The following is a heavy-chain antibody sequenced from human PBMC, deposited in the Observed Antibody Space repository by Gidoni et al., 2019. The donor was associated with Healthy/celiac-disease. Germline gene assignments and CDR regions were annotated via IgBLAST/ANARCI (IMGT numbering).Heavy chain of an antibody. CDR2: IYYSGST. J-gene: IGHJ3*02. V-gene: IGHV4-39*01. Sequence: QLQLQESGPGLVKPSETLSLTCTVSGGSISSSSYYWGWIRQPPGKGLEWIGSIYYSGSTYYNPSLKSRVTISVDTSKNQFSLKLSSVTAADTAVYYCARHRGGSSGHDAFDIWGQGTMVTVSS. CDR3: ARHRGGSSGHDAFDI. CDR1: GGSISSSSYY. D-gene: IGHD1-26*01.